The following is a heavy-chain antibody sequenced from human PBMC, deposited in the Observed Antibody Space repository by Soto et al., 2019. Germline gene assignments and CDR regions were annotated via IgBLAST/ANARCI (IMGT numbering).Heavy chain of an antibody. J-gene: IGHJ4*02. Sequence: EVQLVESGGGLVKPGGSLRLSCAASGFTFSSYTMTWVRQAPGKGLEWVSSISSSRSFIYYADSVNGRFTISRDNAKNSLTVKMICLRDDDTNGYYCASDTCRYSACDCRYRGQGTLVTVSS. CDR1: GFTFSSYT. CDR3: ASDTCRYSACDCRY. CDR2: ISSSRSFI. D-gene: IGHD3-16*02. V-gene: IGHV3-21*01.